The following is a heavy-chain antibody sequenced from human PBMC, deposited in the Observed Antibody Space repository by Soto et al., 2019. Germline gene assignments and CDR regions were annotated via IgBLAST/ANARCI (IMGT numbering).Heavy chain of an antibody. Sequence: ETLSLTCTVSGGSISSSSYYWGWIRQPPGKGLEWIGSIYYSGSTYYNPSLKSRVTISVDTSKNQFSLKLSSVTAADTAVYYCASSGWPLDYWGQGTLVTVSS. CDR3: ASSGWPLDY. J-gene: IGHJ4*02. CDR1: GGSISSSSYY. V-gene: IGHV4-39*01. D-gene: IGHD6-19*01. CDR2: IYYSGST.